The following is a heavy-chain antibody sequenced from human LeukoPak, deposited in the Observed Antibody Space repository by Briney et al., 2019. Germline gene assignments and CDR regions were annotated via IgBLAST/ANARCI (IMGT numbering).Heavy chain of an antibody. V-gene: IGHV3-48*01. D-gene: IGHD4-11*01. CDR2: INAASDAT. Sequence: GGSLRLSCAASGFNFGTYSMNWVRQAPGKGLEWLSYINAASDATYYADSVKGRFTISRDNAKNSLYLQMNSLRAEDTALYYCARDLSDNYTIDYWGQGTLVTVSS. CDR1: GFNFGTYS. J-gene: IGHJ4*02. CDR3: ARDLSDNYTIDY.